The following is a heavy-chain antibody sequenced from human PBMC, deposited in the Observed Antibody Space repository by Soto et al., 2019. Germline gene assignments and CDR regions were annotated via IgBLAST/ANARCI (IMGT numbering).Heavy chain of an antibody. CDR3: AGKLAATPYYLFDP. CDR2: IDPSDSYT. CDR1: GYSFTSYW. D-gene: IGHD2-15*01. V-gene: IGHV5-10-1*01. Sequence: LGESLKISCKGSGYSFTSYWISWVRQMPGKGLEWMGRIDPSDSYTNYSPSFQGHVTISADKSISTAYLQWSSLKASDTAMYYCAGKLAATPYYLFDPWGQGTLVTVSS. J-gene: IGHJ5*02.